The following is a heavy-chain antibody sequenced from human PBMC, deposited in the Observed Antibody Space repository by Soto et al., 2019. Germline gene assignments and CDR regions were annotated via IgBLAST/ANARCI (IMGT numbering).Heavy chain of an antibody. CDR1: GDSIGNFY. J-gene: IGHJ2*01. Sequence: XGTLSLSCTVSGDSIGNFYLSWIRQPAGKGLESIGRLSTSGRTNYSPSLQSRVTMSLDTSKNRFSLRLTSVSAADTAVSFCERGMGRYFDLWGRGTLVTVSS. CDR3: ERGMGRYFDL. D-gene: IGHD2-8*01. CDR2: LSTSGRT. V-gene: IGHV4-4*07.